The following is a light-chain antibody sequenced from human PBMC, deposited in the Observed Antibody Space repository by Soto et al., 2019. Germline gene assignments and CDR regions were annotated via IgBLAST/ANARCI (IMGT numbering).Light chain of an antibody. J-gene: IGKJ1*01. CDR3: QQYNDWPRT. CDR1: QSVSSSH. V-gene: IGKV3D-15*01. CDR2: GAS. Sequence: EIVSTQSPGTLSVSLGERAKLSCRASQSVSSSHLAWYQQKPGQAPRLLISGASSRATGIPDRFTGSGSGTEFTLTISSLQSEDFAVYYCQQYNDWPRTFGQGTKVDIK.